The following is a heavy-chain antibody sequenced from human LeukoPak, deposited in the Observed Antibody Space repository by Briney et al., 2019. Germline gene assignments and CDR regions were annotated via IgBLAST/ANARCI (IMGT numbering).Heavy chain of an antibody. J-gene: IGHJ1*01. CDR3: ARVAYDFWSGYYPRAEYFQH. CDR1: GGSISSYY. Sequence: PSETLSLTCTVSGGSISSYYWSWIRQPPGKGLEWIGYIYYSGSTNYNPSLKSRVTIPVDTSKNQFSLKLSSVTAADTAVYYCARVAYDFWSGYYPRAEYFQHWGQGTLVTVSS. V-gene: IGHV4-59*01. CDR2: IYYSGST. D-gene: IGHD3-3*01.